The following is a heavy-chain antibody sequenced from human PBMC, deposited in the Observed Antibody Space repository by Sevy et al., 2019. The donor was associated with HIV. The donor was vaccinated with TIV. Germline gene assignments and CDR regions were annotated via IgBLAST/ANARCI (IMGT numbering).Heavy chain of an antibody. V-gene: IGHV1-18*04. CDR3: ARDNRGYSYGYKGY. CDR2: ISAYNGNT. CDR1: GYTFTSYG. Sequence: ASVKVSCKASGYTFTSYGISWVRQAPGEGLEWMGWISAYNGNTNCAQKLHGRVTMTTDTSTSTAYMELRSLRCDDTAVYYCARDNRGYSYGYKGYWGQGTLVTVSS. J-gene: IGHJ4*02. D-gene: IGHD5-18*01.